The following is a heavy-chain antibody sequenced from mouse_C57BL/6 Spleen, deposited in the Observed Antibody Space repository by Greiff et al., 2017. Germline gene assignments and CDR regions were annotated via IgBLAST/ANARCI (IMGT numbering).Heavy chain of an antibody. CDR1: GYAFSSYW. Sequence: VQLQQSGAELVKPGASVKISCKASGYAFSSYWMNWVKQRPGKGLEWIGEIYPGDGDTNYNGKFKGKATLTVDKSSSTAYMQLSSLTSEDSAVYYCARNEDDGYCGFDYWGKGTLVTVSA. J-gene: IGHJ3*01. CDR3: ARNEDDGYCGFDY. V-gene: IGHV1-80*01. CDR2: IYPGDGDT. D-gene: IGHD2-3*01.